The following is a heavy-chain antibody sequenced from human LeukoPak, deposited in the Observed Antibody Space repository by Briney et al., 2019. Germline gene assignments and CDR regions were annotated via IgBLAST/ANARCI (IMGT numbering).Heavy chain of an antibody. D-gene: IGHD6-19*01. CDR3: AKSMTLQWRGFFDL. CDR1: GFTFSTYA. J-gene: IGHJ2*01. CDR2: ISDSGANT. V-gene: IGHV3-23*01. Sequence: GGSLRLSCAASGFTFSTYAMSWVRQAPGKGLEWVSTISDSGANTYYADSVRGRFTISRDDSKNTLYLQKNSLRADDTAIYYCAKSMTLQWRGFFDLWGRGTHVTVSS.